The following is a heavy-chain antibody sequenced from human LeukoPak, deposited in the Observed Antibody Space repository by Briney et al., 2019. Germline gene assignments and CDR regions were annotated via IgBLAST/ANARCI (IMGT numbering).Heavy chain of an antibody. J-gene: IGHJ2*01. CDR1: GFTFSSYS. Sequence: PGGSLRLSCAASGFTFSSYSMNWVRQAPGKGLEWVSSISSSSSYIYYADSVKGRFTISRDNAKNSLYLQMNSLRAEDTAVYYCARDQAARWLQFGKTNWYFDLWGRGTLVTVSS. V-gene: IGHV3-21*01. CDR3: ARDQAARWLQFGKTNWYFDL. CDR2: ISSSSSYI. D-gene: IGHD5-24*01.